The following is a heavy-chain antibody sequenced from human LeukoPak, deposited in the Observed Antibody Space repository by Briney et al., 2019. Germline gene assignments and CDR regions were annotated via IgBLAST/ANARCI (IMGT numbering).Heavy chain of an antibody. Sequence: GRSLRLSCAASGFTFSSYGMLWVRQAPGKGLEWVAVISYDGSNKYYADSVKGRFTISRDNAKNSLYLQMNSLRAEDTAVYYCARDGDFWSGYTPGNWFDPWGQGTLVTVSS. CDR3: ARDGDFWSGYTPGNWFDP. V-gene: IGHV3-30*03. CDR1: GFTFSSYG. J-gene: IGHJ5*02. D-gene: IGHD3-3*01. CDR2: ISYDGSNK.